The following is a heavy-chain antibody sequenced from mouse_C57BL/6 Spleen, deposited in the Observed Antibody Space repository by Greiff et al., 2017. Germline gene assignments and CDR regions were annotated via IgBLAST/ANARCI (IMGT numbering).Heavy chain of an antibody. D-gene: IGHD3-2*02. CDR3: ARSPAQATLYAMDY. J-gene: IGHJ4*01. CDR1: GYTFTSYW. CDR2: IDPSDSYT. Sequence: QVQLQQPGAELVMPGASVKLSCKASGYTFTSYWMHWVKQRPGQGLEWIGEIDPSDSYTNYNQKFKGKSTLTVDKSSSTAYMQLSSLTSEDSAVYYCARSPAQATLYAMDYWGQGTSVTVSS. V-gene: IGHV1-69*01.